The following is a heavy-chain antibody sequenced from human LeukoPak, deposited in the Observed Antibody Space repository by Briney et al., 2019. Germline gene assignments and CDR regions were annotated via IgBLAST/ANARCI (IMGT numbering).Heavy chain of an antibody. D-gene: IGHD3-22*01. J-gene: IGHJ4*02. CDR2: IYYSGST. Sequence: PSETLSLTCTVSGVSISSSSYYWGWIRQPPGKGLAWIGSIYYSGSTYYNPSLKSRVTISVDTSKNQFPLKLSSVTAADTAVYYCARHSGPLYDSSGYYPPDYWGQGTLVTVSS. V-gene: IGHV4-39*01. CDR3: ARHSGPLYDSSGYYPPDY. CDR1: GVSISSSSYY.